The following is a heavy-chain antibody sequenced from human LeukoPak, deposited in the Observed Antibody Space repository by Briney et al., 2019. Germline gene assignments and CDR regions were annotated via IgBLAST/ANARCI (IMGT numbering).Heavy chain of an antibody. CDR3: ARAANWGSKGYYWYFDL. D-gene: IGHD7-27*01. CDR2: IYYNGAT. J-gene: IGHJ2*01. CDR1: GGSIRSTSHY. Sequence: SETLSLTCTVSGGSIRSTSHYWGWVRQPPGKGLEWIGSIYYNGATYYNPSLKSRVTISVDTSKNQFSLKVTSVTAADTAVYYCARAANWGSKGYYWYFDLWGRGTLVTVSS. V-gene: IGHV4-39*01.